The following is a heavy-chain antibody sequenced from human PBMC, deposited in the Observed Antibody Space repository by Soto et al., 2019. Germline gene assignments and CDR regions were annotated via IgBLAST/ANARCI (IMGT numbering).Heavy chain of an antibody. D-gene: IGHD3-10*01. V-gene: IGHV3-53*01. CDR1: GFTVSSNY. J-gene: IGHJ6*02. Sequence: AGGSLRLSCAASGFTVSSNYMSWVRQAPGKGLEWVSVIYSGGSTYYADSVKGRFTISRDNSKNTLYLQMSSLRAEDTAVYYCAATMVRGAYYYYGMDVWGQGTTVTVSS. CDR2: IYSGGST. CDR3: AATMVRGAYYYYGMDV.